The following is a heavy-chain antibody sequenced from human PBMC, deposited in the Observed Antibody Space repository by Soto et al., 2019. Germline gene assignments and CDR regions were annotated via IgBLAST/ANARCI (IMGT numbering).Heavy chain of an antibody. CDR2: IMAVFGSA. Sequence: QVKLGQSGAEVKKPGSSVKVSCKSSGGSFRSYAISWVRQAPGQGLEWMGSIMAVFGSATYAQRFQGRVIITADESTTTSYLELSGLQPGDAAVYFCATSRGFYEAMEVWGQGTTVTVSS. D-gene: IGHD3-16*01. CDR1: GGSFRSYA. J-gene: IGHJ6*02. CDR3: ATSRGFYEAMEV. V-gene: IGHV1-69*01.